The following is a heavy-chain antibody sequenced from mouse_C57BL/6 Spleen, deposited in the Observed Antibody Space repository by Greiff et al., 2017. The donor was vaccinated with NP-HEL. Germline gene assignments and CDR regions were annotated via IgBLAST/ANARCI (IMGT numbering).Heavy chain of an antibody. Sequence: QVQLKQSGAELVRPGASVKLSCKASGYTFTDYYINWVKQRPGQGLEWIARIYPGSGNTYYNEKFKGKATLTAEKSSSTAYMQLSSLTSEDSAVYVCARPFYSNYAMDYWGQGTSVTVSS. CDR2: IYPGSGNT. CDR3: ARPFYSNYAMDY. J-gene: IGHJ4*01. CDR1: GYTFTDYY. V-gene: IGHV1-76*01. D-gene: IGHD2-5*01.